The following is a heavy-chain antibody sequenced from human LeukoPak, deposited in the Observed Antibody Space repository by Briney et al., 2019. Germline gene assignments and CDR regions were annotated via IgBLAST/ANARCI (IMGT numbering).Heavy chain of an antibody. CDR2: IYSGGST. CDR1: GFTVSNNY. J-gene: IGHJ4*02. D-gene: IGHD3-10*01. Sequence: GSLRLSCAASGFTVSNNYMSWVRQTPGKGLECVSVIYSGGSTYYADSVKGRFTISRDKSKNTLYLQMNSLRAEDTGVYYCASYGSGTYYKIDYWGQGALVTVSS. CDR3: ASYGSGTYYKIDY. V-gene: IGHV3-66*01.